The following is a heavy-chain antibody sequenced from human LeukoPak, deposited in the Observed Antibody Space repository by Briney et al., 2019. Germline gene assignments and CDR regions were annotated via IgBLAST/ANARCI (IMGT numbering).Heavy chain of an antibody. CDR2: TYYGSKWYN. D-gene: IGHD3-16*01. CDR3: ARATYLWAFDI. Sequence: KPSQTLSLTCAISGDSVSSNSAAWNWIRQSPSGGLEWLGRTYYGSKWYNDYAVSVKSRITINPDTSKNQFSLQLNSVTPEDTAVYYCARATYLWAFDIWGQGTMVTVSS. J-gene: IGHJ3*02. CDR1: GDSVSSNSAA. V-gene: IGHV6-1*01.